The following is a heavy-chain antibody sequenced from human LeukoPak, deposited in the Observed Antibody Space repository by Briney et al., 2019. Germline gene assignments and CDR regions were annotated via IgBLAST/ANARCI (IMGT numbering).Heavy chain of an antibody. Sequence: GGSLRLSCAASGFTFSSYAMHWVRQAPGKGLEWVAVISYDGSNKYYADSVKGRFTISRNNSKNTLYLQMNSLRAEDTAVYYCARRFGSSIGYFDYWGQGTLVTVSS. J-gene: IGHJ4*02. CDR1: GFTFSSYA. V-gene: IGHV3-30*01. CDR2: ISYDGSNK. D-gene: IGHD1-26*01. CDR3: ARRFGSSIGYFDY.